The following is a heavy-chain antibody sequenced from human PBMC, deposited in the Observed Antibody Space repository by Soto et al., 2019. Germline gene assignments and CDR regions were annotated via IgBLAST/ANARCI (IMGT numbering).Heavy chain of an antibody. D-gene: IGHD1-26*01. CDR1: GFTFSTYS. V-gene: IGHV3-48*01. J-gene: IGHJ4*02. CDR2: IRSSDNTI. CDR3: VRDSQWAFDS. Sequence: GGSLRLSCVASGFTFSTYSMNWVRQTPGKGLEWISYIRSSDNTIHYSPSVKGRFTISRDGAEHSLSLLMNSLTADDTAVYYCVRDSQWAFDSCGQGTLVTVSS.